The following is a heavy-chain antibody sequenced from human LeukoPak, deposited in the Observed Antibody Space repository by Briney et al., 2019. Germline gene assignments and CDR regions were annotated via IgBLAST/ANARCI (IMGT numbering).Heavy chain of an antibody. V-gene: IGHV4-39*07. CDR2: IYYSGST. CDR3: ARAVVVPAAIGGWFDP. D-gene: IGHD2-2*01. Sequence: SETLSLTCTVSGGSISSSSYYWGWIRQPPGKGLEWIGSIYYSGSTYYNPSLKSRVTISVDTSKNQFSLKLSSVTAADTAVYYCARAVVVPAAIGGWFDPWGQGTLSPSPQ. CDR1: GGSISSSSYY. J-gene: IGHJ5*02.